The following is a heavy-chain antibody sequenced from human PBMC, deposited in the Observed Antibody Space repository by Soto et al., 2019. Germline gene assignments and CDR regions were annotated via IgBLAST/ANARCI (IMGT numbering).Heavy chain of an antibody. CDR1: GYTFTSYA. Sequence: ASVKVCCKDSGYTFTSYARHWVRQAPGQRLEWMGWINAGNGNTKYSQKFQGRVTITRDTSASTAYMEVSSLRPEDTAVYYCARDDEHGSNCDLAYWGQGALVTVSS. V-gene: IGHV1-3*01. D-gene: IGHD1-26*01. CDR2: INAGNGNT. J-gene: IGHJ4*02. CDR3: ARDDEHGSNCDLAY.